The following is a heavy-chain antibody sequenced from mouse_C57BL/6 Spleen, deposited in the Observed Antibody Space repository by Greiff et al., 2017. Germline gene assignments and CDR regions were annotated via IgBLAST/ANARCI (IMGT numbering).Heavy chain of an antibody. CDR1: GYTFTSYG. J-gene: IGHJ4*01. V-gene: IGHV1-81*01. Sequence: VQLQQSGAELARPGASVKLSCKASGYTFTSYGISWVKQRTGQGLEWIGEIYPRSGNTNYNEKFKGKATLTADKSSSTAYMELRRLTSEDSAVYFCARGRDRSGYVGYAMDYWGQGTSVTVSS. CDR2: IYPRSGNT. D-gene: IGHD3-2*02. CDR3: ARGRDRSGYVGYAMDY.